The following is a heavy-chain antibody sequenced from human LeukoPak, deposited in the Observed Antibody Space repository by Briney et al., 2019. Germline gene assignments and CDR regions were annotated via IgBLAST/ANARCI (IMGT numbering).Heavy chain of an antibody. J-gene: IGHJ5*02. D-gene: IGHD1-7*01. Sequence: GASVKVSCKASGYTFTGYYMHWVRQAPGQGLEWMGWINPNSGGTNYAQKFQGRVTMTRDTSISTAYMELSRLRSDDTAVYYCARVPKLELRRYNWFDPWGQGTLVTVSS. CDR2: INPNSGGT. CDR3: ARVPKLELRRYNWFDP. CDR1: GYTFTGYY. V-gene: IGHV1-2*02.